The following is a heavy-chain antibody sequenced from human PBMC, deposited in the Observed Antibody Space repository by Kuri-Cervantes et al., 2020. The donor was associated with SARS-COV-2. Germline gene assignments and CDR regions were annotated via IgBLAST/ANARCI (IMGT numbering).Heavy chain of an antibody. J-gene: IGHJ5*02. CDR3: ATGSGSYRGWFDP. V-gene: IGHV1-24*01. D-gene: IGHD1-26*01. Sequence: GGSLRLSCKASGYTFTSYDINWVRQAPGKGLEWMGGFDPEDGETIYAQKFQGRVTMTEDTSTDTAYMELSSLRSEDTAVYYCATGSGSYRGWFDPWGQGTLVTVSS. CDR2: FDPEDGET. CDR1: GYTFTSYD.